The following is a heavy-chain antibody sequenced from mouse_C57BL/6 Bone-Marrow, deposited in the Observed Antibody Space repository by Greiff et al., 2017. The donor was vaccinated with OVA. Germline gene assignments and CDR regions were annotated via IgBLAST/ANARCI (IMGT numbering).Heavy chain of an antibody. CDR2: IYPRSGNT. Sequence: VQLQQSGAELARPGASVKLSCKASGYTFTSYGISWVKQRTGQCLEWIGEIYPRSGNTYYNEKFKGKATLTADKSSSTAYMELRSLTSEDSAVYFCAIHYYGSSPFDYWGQGTTLTVSS. J-gene: IGHJ2*01. CDR1: GYTFTSYG. CDR3: AIHYYGSSPFDY. V-gene: IGHV1-81*01. D-gene: IGHD1-1*01.